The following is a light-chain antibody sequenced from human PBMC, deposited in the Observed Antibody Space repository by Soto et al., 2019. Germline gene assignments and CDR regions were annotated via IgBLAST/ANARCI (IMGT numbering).Light chain of an antibody. Sequence: DIVMTQSPDSLAVSLGERATINCKSSQSVLYSSNNKNYLACYQQKPGQPPKLLIYWASTRESGVPERFSGSGSGTDFTLTISSLQAEDVAVYYCQQYYSTPMYTFCQGTKLEIK. CDR3: QQYYSTPMYT. CDR2: WAS. CDR1: QSVLYSSNNKNY. J-gene: IGKJ2*01. V-gene: IGKV4-1*01.